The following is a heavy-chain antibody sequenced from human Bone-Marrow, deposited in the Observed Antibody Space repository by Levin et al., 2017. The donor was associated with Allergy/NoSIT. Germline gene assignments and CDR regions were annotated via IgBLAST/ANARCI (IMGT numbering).Heavy chain of an antibody. CDR1: GFTFDNYA. CDR2: ISYDGRKQ. J-gene: IGHJ4*02. D-gene: IGHD2-21*02. Sequence: GESLKISCVASGFTFDNYAMHWVRQAPGKGLDWVAVISYDGRKQYYSDSVKGRFSISRDNSKNTLYLQMNSLRSEDTTIYYCARDLGLGYCGGDCYPGYWGQGTLVTVSS. CDR3: ARDLGLGYCGGDCYPGY. V-gene: IGHV3-30*04.